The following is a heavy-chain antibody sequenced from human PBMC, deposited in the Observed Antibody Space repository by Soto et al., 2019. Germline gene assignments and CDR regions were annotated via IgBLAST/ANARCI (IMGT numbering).Heavy chain of an antibody. Sequence: QVQLVESGGGVVQPGRSLRLSCAASEFTFSRHGMHWVRQAPGKGLQWVGVIWSDGSNEVYADSVKGRFIISRDNYKNLLYRQMNSLRAEDTAVYYCARERTFGDNKHNYMDVWGTGITVTVSS. V-gene: IGHV3-33*01. D-gene: IGHD3-10*01. CDR2: IWSDGSNE. CDR1: EFTFSRHG. CDR3: ARERTFGDNKHNYMDV. J-gene: IGHJ6*03.